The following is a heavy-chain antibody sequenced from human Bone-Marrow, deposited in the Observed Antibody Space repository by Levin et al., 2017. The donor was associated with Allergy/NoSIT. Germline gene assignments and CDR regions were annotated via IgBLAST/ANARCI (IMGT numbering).Heavy chain of an antibody. CDR3: ARSFGVHKPYDMDV. CDR1: GYTFTSFG. CDR2: IGGYSGQT. Sequence: ASVKVSCKTSGYTFTSFGLNWVRQAPGQGLEWMGWIGGYSGQTNYAQKFLGRVTMTRDTSTSTAYVELRSLRSDDTAVYHCARSFGVHKPYDMDVWGQGTKVTVSS. D-gene: IGHD3-16*01. J-gene: IGHJ6*02. V-gene: IGHV1-18*01.